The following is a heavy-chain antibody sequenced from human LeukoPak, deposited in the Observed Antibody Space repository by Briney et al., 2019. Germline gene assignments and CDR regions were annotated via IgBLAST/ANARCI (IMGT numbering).Heavy chain of an antibody. Sequence: GASVKVSCKASGGTFSSYAISWVRQAPGQGLEWMGGIIPIFGTANYAQKFQGRVTITTDESTSTAYMELSSLRSEDTAVYYCARDISSSGTSPFDYWGQGTLVTVSS. CDR3: ARDISSSGTSPFDY. D-gene: IGHD3-22*01. CDR2: IIPIFGTA. J-gene: IGHJ4*02. V-gene: IGHV1-69*05. CDR1: GGTFSSYA.